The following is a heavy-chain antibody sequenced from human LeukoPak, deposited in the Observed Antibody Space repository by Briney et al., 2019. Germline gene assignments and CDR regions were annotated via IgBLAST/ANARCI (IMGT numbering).Heavy chain of an antibody. V-gene: IGHV4-39*01. CDR1: GGSISSSSYY. D-gene: IGHD1-14*01. J-gene: IGHJ6*03. Sequence: PSETLSLTCTVSGGSISSSSYYWGWIRQPPGKGLEWIGSIYYSGSTYYNPSLKSRVTISVDTSKNQFSLKLSSVTAADTAVYYCARVSRNPFYYYYYYMDVWGKGTTVTVSS. CDR2: IYYSGST. CDR3: ARVSRNPFYYYYYYMDV.